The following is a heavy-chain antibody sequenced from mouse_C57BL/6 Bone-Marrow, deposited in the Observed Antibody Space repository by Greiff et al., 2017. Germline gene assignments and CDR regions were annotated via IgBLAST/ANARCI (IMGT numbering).Heavy chain of an antibody. CDR2: IYPRSGNT. D-gene: IGHD2-1*01. J-gene: IGHJ1*03. Sequence: QVQLQQSGAELARPGASVKLSCKASGYTFTSSGISWVKQRTGQGLEWIGEIYPRSGNTYYNEKFKGKATLTADKSSSTAYMELRSLTSEDSAVYFCARWDGNYVWYFDVWGTGTTVTVSS. V-gene: IGHV1-81*01. CDR3: ARWDGNYVWYFDV. CDR1: GYTFTSSG.